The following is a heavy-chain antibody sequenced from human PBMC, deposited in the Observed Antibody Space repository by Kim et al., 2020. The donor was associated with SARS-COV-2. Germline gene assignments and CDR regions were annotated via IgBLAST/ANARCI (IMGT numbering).Heavy chain of an antibody. D-gene: IGHD6-19*01. CDR1: GYSFTSYW. CDR3: ARIAVAGTGFVIGYYYYGMDV. Sequence: GESLKISCKGSGYSFTSYWIGWVRQMPGKGLEWMGIIYPGDSDTRYSPSFQGQVTISADKSISTAYLQWSSLKASDTAMYYCARIAVAGTGFVIGYYYYGMDVWGQGTTVTVSS. V-gene: IGHV5-51*01. J-gene: IGHJ6*02. CDR2: IYPGDSDT.